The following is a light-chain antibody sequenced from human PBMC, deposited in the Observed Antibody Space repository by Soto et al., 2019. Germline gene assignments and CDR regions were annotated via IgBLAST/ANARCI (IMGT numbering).Light chain of an antibody. J-gene: IGKJ5*01. Sequence: EIVMTQSQATLSVSPGERVPLSCRTSHSVNSHVAWSKQKPGHAPRLLLYGASTRATGIPVRFSGSGFGTEFTLTISSLQSEDFAVYDCQQYKNWPLFGQGTRLEIK. CDR1: HSVNSH. CDR2: GAS. CDR3: QQYKNWPL. V-gene: IGKV3-15*01.